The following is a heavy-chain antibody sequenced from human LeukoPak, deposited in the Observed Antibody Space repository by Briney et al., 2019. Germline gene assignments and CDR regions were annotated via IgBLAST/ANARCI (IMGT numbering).Heavy chain of an antibody. CDR1: GGSISSYY. J-gene: IGHJ6*03. Sequence: SETLSLTCTVSGGSISSYYWGWIRQPPGKGLEWIGSIYHSGSTYYNPSLKSRVTISVDTSKNQFSLKLSSVTAADTAVYYCARHANHYYYYMDVWGKGTTVTVSS. V-gene: IGHV4-38-2*02. D-gene: IGHD4/OR15-4a*01. CDR3: ARHANHYYYYMDV. CDR2: IYHSGST.